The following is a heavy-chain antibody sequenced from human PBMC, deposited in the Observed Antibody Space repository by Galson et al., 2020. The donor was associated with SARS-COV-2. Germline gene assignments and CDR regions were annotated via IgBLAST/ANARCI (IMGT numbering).Heavy chain of an antibody. CDR1: GGSISSSSYY. Sequence: SETLSLTCTVSGGSISSSSYYWSWIRQPAGKGLEWIGRIYISERTNYNPSLKSRVTISADTSKNQFSLRLTSVTAADTAVYYCVRESRWELYFDYWGQGSLVTVSS. CDR3: VRESRWELYFDY. D-gene: IGHD1-26*01. V-gene: IGHV4-61*02. CDR2: IYISERT. J-gene: IGHJ4*02.